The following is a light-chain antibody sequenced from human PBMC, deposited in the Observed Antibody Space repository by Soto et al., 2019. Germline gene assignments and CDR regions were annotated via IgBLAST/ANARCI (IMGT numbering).Light chain of an antibody. CDR3: LLFMSSATWV. Sequence: QTVVTQEPSLSVSPGGTITLTCGLSSGSVSTSYYANWYQQTPGQPPRTLIYNTNRRSSGVPERFSGSILGNKAALTITGAQADDESVYYCLLFMSSATWVFGGGTQLTVL. CDR2: NTN. J-gene: IGLJ7*01. V-gene: IGLV8-61*01. CDR1: SGSVSTSYY.